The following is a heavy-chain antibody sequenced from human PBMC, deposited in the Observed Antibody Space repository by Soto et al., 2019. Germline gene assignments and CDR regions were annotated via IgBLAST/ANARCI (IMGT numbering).Heavy chain of an antibody. Sequence: EVQLLESGGGLVQPGGSLRLSCAASGFAFGSYAMSWVRQAPGEGLQWVSGISVNGDNTYYADSVKGRFTISRDNSKNTLYLQMNSLTAEDTAVYYCATGGVGIVVGYWGQGTLVTVSS. CDR1: GFAFGSYA. CDR2: ISVNGDNT. CDR3: ATGGVGIVVGY. D-gene: IGHD5-12*01. V-gene: IGHV3-23*01. J-gene: IGHJ4*02.